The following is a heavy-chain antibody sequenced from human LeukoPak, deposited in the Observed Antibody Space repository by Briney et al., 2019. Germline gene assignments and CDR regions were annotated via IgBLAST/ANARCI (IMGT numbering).Heavy chain of an antibody. J-gene: IGHJ5*02. Sequence: SQTLSLTCTVSGGSFSSGGYYWSWIRQHPGRGLEWLGYIYYSGSTYYNPSLKSRVTISVDTSKNQFSLKLSSVTAADTAVYYCAREALGSPNWFDPWGQGTLVTVSS. CDR2: IYYSGST. CDR3: AREALGSPNWFDP. CDR1: GGSFSSGGYY. V-gene: IGHV4-31*03.